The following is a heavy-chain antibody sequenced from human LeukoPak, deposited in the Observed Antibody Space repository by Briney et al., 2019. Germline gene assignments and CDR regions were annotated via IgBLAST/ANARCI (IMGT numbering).Heavy chain of an antibody. D-gene: IGHD3-22*01. J-gene: IGHJ4*02. CDR1: GFTFSSYS. CDR2: ISSSSSTI. V-gene: IGHV3-48*02. CDR3: ARESRAARHYYDSSGYLNY. Sequence: GGSLRLSCAASGFTFSSYSMNLVRQAPGKGLEWVSYISSSSSTIYYADSVKGRFTISRDNAKNSLYLQMNSLRDEDTAVYYCARESRAARHYYDSSGYLNYWGQGTLVTVSS.